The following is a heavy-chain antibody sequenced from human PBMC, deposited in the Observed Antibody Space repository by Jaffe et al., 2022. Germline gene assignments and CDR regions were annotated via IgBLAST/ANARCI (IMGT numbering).Heavy chain of an antibody. CDR1: GYTFTGSY. CDR2: INPNNGGT. CDR3: TRGPRGATVLQGLGHRLFDH. V-gene: IGHV1-2*06. Sequence: QVQLVQSGAEVKKPGASMKVSCKASGYTFTGSYIHWLRQAPGEGLEWMGRINPNNGGTNFAQKFQGRVNMTTDTTINTVYMEVSRLRFDDTAVYYCTRGPRGATVLQGLGHRLFDHWGQGTLVTVSS. J-gene: IGHJ4*02. D-gene: IGHD3-16*01.